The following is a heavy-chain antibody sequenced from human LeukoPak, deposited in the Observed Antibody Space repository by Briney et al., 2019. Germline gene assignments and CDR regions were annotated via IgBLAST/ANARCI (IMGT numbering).Heavy chain of an antibody. V-gene: IGHV3-48*01. J-gene: IGHJ3*02. Sequence: GGSLRLSCAASGFSFSSYSMNWARQSPGKGLEWDSYISSSSSTISYADSVKGRFTISRDNSKNTLYLQMNSLRAEDTAVYYCARGGSYLSAFDIWGQGTMVTVSS. D-gene: IGHD3-16*01. CDR2: ISSSSSTI. CDR3: ARGGSYLSAFDI. CDR1: GFSFSSYS.